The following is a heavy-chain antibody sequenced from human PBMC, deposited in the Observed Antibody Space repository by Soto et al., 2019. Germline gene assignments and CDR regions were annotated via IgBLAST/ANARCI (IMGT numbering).Heavy chain of an antibody. V-gene: IGHV4-30-4*01. J-gene: IGHJ5*02. Sequence: SETLSLTCAVSGDSIGSGDFYWTWIRQSPGKGLEYIGYIYKSGRTYYNPSLKSRPIISLDTSKSQFLLSLSSVTAADTAMYYCARSLSASSGWFDPWGQGTLVTVSS. CDR3: ARSLSASSGWFDP. CDR2: IYKSGRT. CDR1: GDSIGSGDFY. D-gene: IGHD6-6*01.